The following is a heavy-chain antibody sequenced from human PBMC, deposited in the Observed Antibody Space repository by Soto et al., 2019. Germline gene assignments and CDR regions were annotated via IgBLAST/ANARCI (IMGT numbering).Heavy chain of an antibody. V-gene: IGHV3-7*01. D-gene: IGHD3-3*01. CDR2: INEDGSEK. CDR1: GFTFSNYW. CDR3: VRDVAWSFDY. J-gene: IGHJ4*02. Sequence: EMQLVESGGGLVQPGGSLRLSCAASGFTFSNYWMSWVRQAPGKGLEWVAKINEDGSEKYHVDSVKGRFTISRDNARNSLYRQMDSLRAEDTAVYHCVRDVAWSFDYWGQGTLVTVSS.